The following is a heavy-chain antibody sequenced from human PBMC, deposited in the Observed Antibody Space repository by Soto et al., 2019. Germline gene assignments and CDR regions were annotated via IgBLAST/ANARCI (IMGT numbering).Heavy chain of an antibody. CDR3: AKVTGYYQGVFDE. CDR1: GFTFDDCA. CDR2: ISWNSGSI. V-gene: IGHV3-9*01. D-gene: IGHD3-9*01. J-gene: IGHJ4*02. Sequence: EVQLVESGGGLVQPGRSLRLSCAASGFTFDDCAMHWVRQAPGKGLEWVSGISWNSGSIGYADSVKGRFTISRDNAKNSLYLQTSSLRVEDTALYYCAKVTGYYQGVFDEWGQGTLVTVSS.